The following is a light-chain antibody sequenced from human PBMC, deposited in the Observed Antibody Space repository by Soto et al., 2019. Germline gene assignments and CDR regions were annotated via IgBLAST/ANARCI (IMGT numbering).Light chain of an antibody. J-gene: IGKJ1*01. CDR3: QQYNNWPRWT. Sequence: EIVMTQSPATLSVSPGERATLSCRASQSVSSNLAWYQQKPGQAPRLLLYGASTRATGIPARFSGSGSGTEFTLTISSLASADFAVDYCQQYNNWPRWTFGQGTKVEIK. CDR1: QSVSSN. V-gene: IGKV3-15*01. CDR2: GAS.